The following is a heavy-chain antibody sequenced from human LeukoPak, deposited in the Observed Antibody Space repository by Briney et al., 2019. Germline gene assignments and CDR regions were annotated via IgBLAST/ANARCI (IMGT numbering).Heavy chain of an antibody. D-gene: IGHD3-3*01. V-gene: IGHV1-2*02. J-gene: IGHJ4*02. CDR3: ARATLTFGVVIIPEFDY. CDR1: GYTFTGYY. CDR2: INPNSGGT. Sequence: AASVKVSCKASGYTFTGYYMHWVRQAPGQGLEWMGWINPNSGGTNYAQKFQGRVTMTRDTSISTAYMELSRLRSDDTAVYYCARATLTFGVVIIPEFDYWGQGTLVTVSS.